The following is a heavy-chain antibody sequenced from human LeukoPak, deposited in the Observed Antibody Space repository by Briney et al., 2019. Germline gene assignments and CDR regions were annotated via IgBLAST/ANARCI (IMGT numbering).Heavy chain of an antibody. CDR2: ISETGRTI. V-gene: IGHV3-48*03. Sequence: PGGSLRLSCAASGFTFSSYEMNWVRQAPGKGLEWVSYISETGRTIYYADSVKGRFTSSRDNAKKSLYLQMNSLRAEDTAVYYCAREYTGSDYFDYWGQGTLVTVSS. CDR1: GFTFSSYE. D-gene: IGHD5-12*01. J-gene: IGHJ4*02. CDR3: AREYTGSDYFDY.